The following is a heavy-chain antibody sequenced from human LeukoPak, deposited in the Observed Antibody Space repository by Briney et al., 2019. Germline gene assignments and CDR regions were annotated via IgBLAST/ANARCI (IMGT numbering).Heavy chain of an antibody. V-gene: IGHV4-59*08. CDR3: ARHAREHYGTSWYDY. J-gene: IGHJ4*02. Sequence: SETLSLTCTVPGGSIGYYYWSWIRQPPGKGLEWIGYINYSGTTHYNPSLKSRVTISVDTSKNQFPLNLNSVTATDTAVFYCARHAREHYGTSWYDYWGQGALVTVSS. CDR1: GGSIGYYY. CDR2: INYSGTT. D-gene: IGHD6-13*01.